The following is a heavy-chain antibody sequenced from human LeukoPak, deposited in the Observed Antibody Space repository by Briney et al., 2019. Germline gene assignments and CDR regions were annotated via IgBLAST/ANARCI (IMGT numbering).Heavy chain of an antibody. CDR2: ISYDGSNK. Sequence: GGSLRLSCAASGFTFSSYAMHWVRQAPGKGLEWVAVISYDGSNKYYADSVKGRFTISRDNSKNTLYLQMNSLRAEDTAVYYCARERLYCMGGSCLKVHTAYWGQGTLVTVSS. CDR3: ARERLYCMGGSCLKVHTAY. CDR1: GFTFSSYA. D-gene: IGHD2-15*01. J-gene: IGHJ4*02. V-gene: IGHV3-30*04.